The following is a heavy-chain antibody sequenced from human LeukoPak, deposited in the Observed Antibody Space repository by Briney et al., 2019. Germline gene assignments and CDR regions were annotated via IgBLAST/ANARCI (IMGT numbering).Heavy chain of an antibody. CDR2: INAGNGNT. D-gene: IGHD4-11*01. V-gene: IGHV1-3*03. Sequence: ASVKVSCKASGYTFTSYAMHWVRQAPGQRLEWMGWINAGNGNTKYSQEFQGRVTITRDTSASTAYMELSSLRSEDMAVYYCARADDYSTNDAFDIWGQGTMVTVSS. CDR1: GYTFTSYA. CDR3: ARADDYSTNDAFDI. J-gene: IGHJ3*02.